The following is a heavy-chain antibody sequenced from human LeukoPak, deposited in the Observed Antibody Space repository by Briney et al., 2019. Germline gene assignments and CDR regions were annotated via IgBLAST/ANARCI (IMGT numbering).Heavy chain of an antibody. V-gene: IGHV4-34*01. CDR1: GGSFSGYY. Sequence: SETLSLTCAVYGGSFSGYYWSWIRQPPGKGLEWIGEINHSGSTNYNPSLKSRVTISVDTSKNQFSLKLSSVTAADTAVYYSARGTQRSSWYRAEYFQHWGQGTLVTVSS. J-gene: IGHJ1*01. CDR2: INHSGST. CDR3: ARGTQRSSWYRAEYFQH. D-gene: IGHD6-13*01.